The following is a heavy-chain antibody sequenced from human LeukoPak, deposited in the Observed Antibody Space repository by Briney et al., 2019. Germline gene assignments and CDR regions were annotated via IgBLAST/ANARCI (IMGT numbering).Heavy chain of an antibody. Sequence: SVKVSCKASGYTFTDYYMHWVRQAPGQGLEWMGGIIPIFGTANYAQKFQGRVTITADESTSTAYMELSSLRSEDTAVYYCARAIMITFGGVIVPYYFDYWGQGTLVTVSS. V-gene: IGHV1-69*13. CDR1: GYTFTDYY. D-gene: IGHD3-16*02. CDR2: IIPIFGTA. J-gene: IGHJ4*02. CDR3: ARAIMITFGGVIVPYYFDY.